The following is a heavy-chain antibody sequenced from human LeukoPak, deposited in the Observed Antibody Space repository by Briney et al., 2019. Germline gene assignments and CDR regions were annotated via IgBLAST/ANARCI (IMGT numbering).Heavy chain of an antibody. CDR1: GFTFTTYT. CDR3: VKVSPPRRDTTGFDY. Sequence: GGSLRLSCSASGFTFTTYTLYWVRQAPGKGLEYVSAISPDSSSAYYRDSVKGRFTISRDNSKNTLYLQMSSLRPEDTAVYYCVKVSPPRRDTTGFDYWGQGTLVTVSS. CDR2: ISPDSSSA. J-gene: IGHJ4*02. D-gene: IGHD2/OR15-2a*01. V-gene: IGHV3-64D*09.